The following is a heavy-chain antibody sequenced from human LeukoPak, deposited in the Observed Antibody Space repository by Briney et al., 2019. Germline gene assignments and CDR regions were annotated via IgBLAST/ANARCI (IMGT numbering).Heavy chain of an antibody. CDR2: ISWNSGSI. V-gene: IGHV3-9*01. J-gene: IGHJ4*02. D-gene: IGHD1-1*01. CDR3: AKDRADIPNFFFDY. Sequence: PGRSLRLSCAASGFIFDDYAMHWVRQAPGKGLEWVSGISWNSGSIGYADSVWGRFTISRDNAKNSLYLQMNSLRAEDTALYYCAKDRADIPNFFFDYWGQGTLVTVSS. CDR1: GFIFDDYA.